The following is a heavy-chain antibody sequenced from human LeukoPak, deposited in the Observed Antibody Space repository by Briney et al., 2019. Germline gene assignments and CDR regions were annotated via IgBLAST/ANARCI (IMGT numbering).Heavy chain of an antibody. V-gene: IGHV3-23*01. Sequence: GGSLRLSCVASGFTFSTYAMNWVRQAPGEGLEWVSAISGGGGSTYYADSVKGRFTISRDNSKNTLYLQMNSLRAEDTAVYYCAKGGRASGSYYYIDYWGQGTLVTVSS. CDR3: AKGGRASGSYYYIDY. J-gene: IGHJ4*02. CDR2: ISGGGGST. D-gene: IGHD1-26*01. CDR1: GFTFSTYA.